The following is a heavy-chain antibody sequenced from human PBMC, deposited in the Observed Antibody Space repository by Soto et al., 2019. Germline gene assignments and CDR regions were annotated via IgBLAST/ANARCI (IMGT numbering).Heavy chain of an antibody. Sequence: SETLSLTCAVYGGSFSGYYWSWIRQPPGKGLEWIGEINHSGSTNYNPSLKSRVTISVDTSKNQFSLKLSSVTAADTAVYYCARGGRARNWFDPWGQGTLVTVSS. CDR2: INHSGST. CDR3: ARGGRARNWFDP. V-gene: IGHV4-34*01. J-gene: IGHJ5*02. CDR1: GGSFSGYY.